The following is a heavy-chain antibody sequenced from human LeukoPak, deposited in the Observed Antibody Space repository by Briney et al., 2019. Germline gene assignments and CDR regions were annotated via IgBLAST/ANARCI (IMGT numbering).Heavy chain of an antibody. CDR1: GFTFNNYA. Sequence: GGSLSLSCAASGFTFNNYAMYWARQAPGKGLEWVSTISGSGGSTYYVDSVKGRFTISRDNSKNTLYLQMNSLRVEDTAVYYCARGNSTWYYFDYWGQGTLVTVSS. J-gene: IGHJ4*02. D-gene: IGHD2/OR15-2a*01. V-gene: IGHV3-23*01. CDR2: ISGSGGST. CDR3: ARGNSTWYYFDY.